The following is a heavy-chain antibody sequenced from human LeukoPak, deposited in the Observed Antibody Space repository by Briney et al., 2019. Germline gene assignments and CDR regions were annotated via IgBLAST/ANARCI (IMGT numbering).Heavy chain of an antibody. Sequence: ASVKVSCKASGYTFTGYYMHWVRQAPGQGLEWMGIINPSGGSTSYAQKFQGRVTMTRDTSTSTIYMELSSLRSEDTAVYYCARRSSSWYGHYYYYYGMDVWGQGTTVTVSS. CDR3: ARRSSSWYGHYYYYYGMDV. CDR1: GYTFTGYY. D-gene: IGHD6-13*01. V-gene: IGHV1-46*01. CDR2: INPSGGST. J-gene: IGHJ6*02.